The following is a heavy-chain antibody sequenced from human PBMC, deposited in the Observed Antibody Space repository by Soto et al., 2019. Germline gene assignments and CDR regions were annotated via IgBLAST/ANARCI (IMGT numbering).Heavy chain of an antibody. J-gene: IGHJ6*02. V-gene: IGHV3-33*01. CDR3: ARVGGGSYFLAYYYYGMDV. CDR2: IWYDGSNK. CDR1: GFTFSSYG. D-gene: IGHD1-26*01. Sequence: QVQLVESGGGVVQPGRSLRLSCAASGFTFSSYGMHWVRQAPGKGLEWVAVIWYDGSNKYYADSVKGRFTISRDNSKNTLYLQMNSLRAEDTAVYYCARVGGGSYFLAYYYYGMDVWGQGTMVTVSS.